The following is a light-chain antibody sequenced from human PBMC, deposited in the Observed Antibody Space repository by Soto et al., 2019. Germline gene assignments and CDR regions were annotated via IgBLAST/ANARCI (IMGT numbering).Light chain of an antibody. J-gene: IGLJ2*01. V-gene: IGLV3-21*02. CDR1: NIGSKT. CDR3: QVWDSTTDHLV. CDR2: DGT. Sequence: SYELTKPPSVSVAPGQTARITCGGNNIGSKTVYWYQQKPGQAHLLVVYDGTDRPSGIPERFSGSNSGNTATLTITRVEAGDEADYYCQVWDSTTDHLVFGGGTKLTVL.